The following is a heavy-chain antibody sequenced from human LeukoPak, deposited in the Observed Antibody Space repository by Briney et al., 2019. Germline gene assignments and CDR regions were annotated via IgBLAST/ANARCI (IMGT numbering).Heavy chain of an antibody. CDR1: GYSISSGYY. Sequence: SETLSLTCTVSGYSISSGYYWGWIRQSPGKGLEWIGSVYHSGSTYYNPSLKSRVTVSVDTSKNQFSLKLSSVTAADTAVYYCARGYGGIYYYYMDVWGKGTTVTVSS. CDR2: VYHSGST. CDR3: ARGYGGIYYYYMDV. D-gene: IGHD3-16*01. V-gene: IGHV4-38-2*02. J-gene: IGHJ6*03.